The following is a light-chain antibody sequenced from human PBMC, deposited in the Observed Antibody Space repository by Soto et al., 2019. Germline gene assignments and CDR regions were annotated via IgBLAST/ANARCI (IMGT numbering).Light chain of an antibody. CDR1: QDITSY. CDR3: QYCGYLPI. J-gene: IGKJ3*01. CDR2: DAS. V-gene: IGKV1-33*01. Sequence: DIQMTQSPSSLSASVGDRVTITGQASQDITSYLNWYQHKPGKAPKLLNYDASILEAGVPPRFSGSGSGTDFTFTISSLQPEDVATYYCQYCGYLPIFGPGTTVDF.